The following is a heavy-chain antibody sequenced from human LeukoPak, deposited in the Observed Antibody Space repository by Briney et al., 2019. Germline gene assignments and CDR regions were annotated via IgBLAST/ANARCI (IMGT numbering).Heavy chain of an antibody. D-gene: IGHD1-7*01. Sequence: PGGSLRHSCVASGVKIADYAMHWVRQTPGKGLEWHSGISRNSATIDYADSLRGRFAISRDNANNSLYLQMTILRTEDTALYYCAKLCDLNSGDYWGQGTLVTVSS. CDR1: GVKIADYA. CDR2: ISRNSATI. CDR3: AKLCDLNSGDY. V-gene: IGHV3-9*01. J-gene: IGHJ4*02.